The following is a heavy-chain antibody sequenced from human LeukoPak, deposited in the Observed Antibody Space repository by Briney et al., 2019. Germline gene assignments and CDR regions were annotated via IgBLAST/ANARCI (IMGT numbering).Heavy chain of an antibody. D-gene: IGHD3-10*01. V-gene: IGHV4-4*07. CDR3: ARDLTMVLGVSSYYYYYGMVV. CDR2: IYTSGST. Sequence: PSETLSLTCTVSGGSISSYYWSWIRQPAGKGLEWIGRIYTSGSTNYNPSLKSRVTMSADTSKNQFSLKLSSVTAADTAVYYCARDLTMVLGVSSYYYYYGMVVWGQGTTVTVSS. CDR1: GGSISSYY. J-gene: IGHJ6*02.